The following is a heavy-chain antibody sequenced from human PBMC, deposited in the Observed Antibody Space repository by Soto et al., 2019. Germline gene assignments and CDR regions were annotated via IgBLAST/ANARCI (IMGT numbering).Heavy chain of an antibody. V-gene: IGHV3-23*01. CDR1: GFTFSTHT. D-gene: IGHD1-1*01. Sequence: EVQLLESGGTLVQPGGSLRLSCVASGFTFSTHTMNWVRQAPGKGLEWVSRLTADSDDTSYADYIKGRFTISRDNSKNTLYLQMNSLRAEDTAIYYCAKGLDRASLDFWGQGALVTVSS. CDR2: LTADSDDT. J-gene: IGHJ4*02. CDR3: AKGLDRASLDF.